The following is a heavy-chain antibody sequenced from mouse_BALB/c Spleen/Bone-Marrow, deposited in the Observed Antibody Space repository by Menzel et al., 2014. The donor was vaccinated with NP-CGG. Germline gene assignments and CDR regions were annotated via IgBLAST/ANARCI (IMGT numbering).Heavy chain of an antibody. J-gene: IGHJ4*01. V-gene: IGHV1-67*01. Sequence: QVQLKDSGPELVSPGVSVEISCKASGYTFTDYAIHWVKQSHSKRLEWIGIISTYSGNTNYNQKFKGKATMTVDKSSSTAYMELARLTSEDSAIYYCARDISGYVRAMDYWGQGTSVTVSS. D-gene: IGHD3-2*01. CDR2: ISTYSGNT. CDR3: ARDISGYVRAMDY. CDR1: GYTFTDYA.